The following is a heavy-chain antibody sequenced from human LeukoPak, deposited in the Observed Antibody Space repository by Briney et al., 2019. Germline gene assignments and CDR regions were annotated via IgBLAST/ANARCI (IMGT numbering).Heavy chain of an antibody. Sequence: GRSLRLSCAASGFTFSNYAMHWVRQAPGKGLEWVAVISYDGSNKYYADSVKGRFTISRDNSKNTLYLQMNSLRAEDTAVYYCARAGKLGYYDSSGPFDYWGQGTLVTASS. CDR2: ISYDGSNK. V-gene: IGHV3-30*04. CDR3: ARAGKLGYYDSSGPFDY. D-gene: IGHD3-22*01. J-gene: IGHJ4*02. CDR1: GFTFSNYA.